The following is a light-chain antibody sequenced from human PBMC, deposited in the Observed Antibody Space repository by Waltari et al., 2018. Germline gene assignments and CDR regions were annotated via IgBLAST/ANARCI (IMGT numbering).Light chain of an antibody. CDR1: QSVSRI. CDR3: LQYNDWPWT. J-gene: IGKJ1*01. V-gene: IGKV3-15*01. CDR2: GAS. Sequence: EIVMTQSPATLSVSRGERVTLSCRASQSVSRILGWYQQKPGQAPRLLMYGASTRVTGFPARFSGSGSGTEFTLTISSLQSEDFAVYYCLQYNDWPWTFGQGTMVEIK.